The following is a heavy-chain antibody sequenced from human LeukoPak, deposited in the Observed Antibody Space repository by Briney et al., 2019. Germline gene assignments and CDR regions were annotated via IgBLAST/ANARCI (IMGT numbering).Heavy chain of an antibody. CDR1: GFTFSSYS. CDR3: ATDGGPGYSSSWYLY. Sequence: GGSLRLSCAASGFTFSSYSMNWVRQAPGKGLEWVSYISSSGSTIYYADSVKGRFTISRDNAKNSLYLQMNSLRAEDTAVYYCATDGGPGYSSSWYLYWGQGTLVTVSS. J-gene: IGHJ4*02. V-gene: IGHV3-48*04. CDR2: ISSSGSTI. D-gene: IGHD6-13*01.